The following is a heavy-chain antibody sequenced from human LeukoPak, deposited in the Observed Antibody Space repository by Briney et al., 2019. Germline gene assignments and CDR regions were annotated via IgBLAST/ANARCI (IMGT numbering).Heavy chain of an antibody. J-gene: IGHJ4*02. CDR2: LYSGGST. V-gene: IGHV3-53*01. CDR3: ARGGIAARRQVYSSSWYYGY. Sequence: GGSLRLSCAASGFTVSTNYMSWVRQAPGKGLEWVSVLYSGGSTYYADSVQGRFTISRDNSKNTLYLQMNSLRADDTAVYYCARGGIAARRQVYSSSWYYGYWGQGTLVTVSS. D-gene: IGHD6-13*01. CDR1: GFTVSTNY.